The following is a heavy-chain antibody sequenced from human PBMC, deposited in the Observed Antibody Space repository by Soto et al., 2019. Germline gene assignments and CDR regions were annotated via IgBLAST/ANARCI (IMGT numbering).Heavy chain of an antibody. Sequence: GGSLRLSCAASGFTFSSYAMSWVRQAPGKGLEWVSAISGSGGSTYYADSVKGRFTISRDNSKNTLYLQMNSLRAEDTAVYYCAKETWWLDYYYYGMDVWGQGTTVTVSS. CDR2: ISGSGGST. D-gene: IGHD6-19*01. CDR1: GFTFSSYA. CDR3: AKETWWLDYYYYGMDV. J-gene: IGHJ6*02. V-gene: IGHV3-23*01.